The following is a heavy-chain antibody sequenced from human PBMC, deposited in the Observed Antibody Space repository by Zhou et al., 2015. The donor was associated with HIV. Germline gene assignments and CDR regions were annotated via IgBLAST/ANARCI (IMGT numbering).Heavy chain of an antibody. CDR3: ARDGFPLTYLGPLMLFDI. CDR2: ISAYNGNT. V-gene: IGHV1-18*01. Sequence: QVQLVQSGAEVKKPGSSVKVSCKASGGTFSSYAISWVRQAPGQGLEWMGWISAYNGNTNYAQKLQGRVTMTTDTSTSTAYMELRSLRSDDTAVYYCARDGFPLTYLGPLMLFDIWGQGTMVHRLL. CDR1: GGTFSSYA. J-gene: IGHJ3*02. D-gene: IGHD7-27*01.